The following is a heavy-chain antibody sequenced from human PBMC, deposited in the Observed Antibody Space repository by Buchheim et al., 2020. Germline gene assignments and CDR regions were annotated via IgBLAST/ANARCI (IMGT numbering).Heavy chain of an antibody. J-gene: IGHJ4*02. Sequence: EVQLVESGGGLVNPGGSLRLSCTASGFTFNNYGMNWVRQAPGMRLEWVSSISSGGDRMHYADSVQGRFSISRDNSNTSLYLQMSSLRVNDTAVYYCARGGDPRYWGQGT. V-gene: IGHV3-21*02. D-gene: IGHD4-17*01. CDR1: GFTFNNYG. CDR2: ISSGGDRM. CDR3: ARGGDPRY.